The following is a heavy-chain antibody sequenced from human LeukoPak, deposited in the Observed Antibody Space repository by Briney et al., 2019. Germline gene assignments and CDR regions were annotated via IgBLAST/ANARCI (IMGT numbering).Heavy chain of an antibody. Sequence: GGSLRLSCAASGFTFSSYAMSWVRQAPGKGLEWVSAISGSGGSTYYADSVKGPFTISRDNSKNTLYLQMNSLRAEGRAVYYCAKAQPTSGWLRLSHTYYYGMDGWGQGTTVTVSS. V-gene: IGHV3-23*01. CDR2: ISGSGGST. J-gene: IGHJ6*01. CDR3: AKAQPTSGWLRLSHTYYYGMDG. CDR1: GFTFSSYA. D-gene: IGHD5-12*01.